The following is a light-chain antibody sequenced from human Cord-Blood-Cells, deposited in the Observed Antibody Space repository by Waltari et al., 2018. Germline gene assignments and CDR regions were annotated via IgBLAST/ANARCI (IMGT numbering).Light chain of an antibody. CDR2: DAS. CDR3: QQRSNWLT. Sequence: PGERATLSCRASQSVSRYLAWYQRKPGQAPRLLIYDASNRATGIPARFSGSGSGTDFTLTISSREPEDFAVYYCQQRSNWLTFGGGTKVEIK. V-gene: IGKV3-11*01. CDR1: QSVSRY. J-gene: IGKJ4*01.